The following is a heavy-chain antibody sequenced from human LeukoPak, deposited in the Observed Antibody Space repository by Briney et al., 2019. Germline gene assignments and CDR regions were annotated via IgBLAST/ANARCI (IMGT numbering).Heavy chain of an antibody. CDR1: GFTFSRYW. CDR2: ISSSSSYI. D-gene: IGHD3-10*01. V-gene: IGHV3-21*01. Sequence: PGGSLRLSCAASGFTFSRYWMHWVRQAPGKGLVWVSSISSSSSYIYYADSVKGRFTISRDNAKNSLYLQMNSLRAEDTAVYYCARERLVRGVIGPSSEFDYWGQGTLVTVSS. CDR3: ARERLVRGVIGPSSEFDY. J-gene: IGHJ4*02.